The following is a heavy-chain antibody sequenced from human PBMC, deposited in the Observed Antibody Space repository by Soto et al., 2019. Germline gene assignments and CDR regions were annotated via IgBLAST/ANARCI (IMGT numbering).Heavy chain of an antibody. Sequence: SETLSLTCTVSGGSISSYYWSWIRQPPGKGLEWIGYIYYSGSTNYNPSLKSRVTISVDTSKNQFSLKLSSVTAADTAVYYCSNSLEHYKVEYYYYYCMNLCGHGTTSTV. J-gene: IGHJ6*02. D-gene: IGHD4-4*01. CDR1: GGSISSYY. V-gene: IGHV4-59*01. CDR3: SNSLEHYKVEYYYYYCMNL. CDR2: IYYSGST.